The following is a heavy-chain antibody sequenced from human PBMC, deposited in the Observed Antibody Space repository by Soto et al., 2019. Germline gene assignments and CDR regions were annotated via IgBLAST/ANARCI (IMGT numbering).Heavy chain of an antibody. D-gene: IGHD3-10*01. CDR3: AREEVWFGELVPPYNWFDP. Sequence: PGGSLRLSCAASGFTFSSYAMHWVRQAPGKGLEWVAVISYDGSNKYYADFVKGRFTISRDNSKNTLYLQMNSLRAEDTAVYYCAREEVWFGELVPPYNWFDPWGQGTLVTVSS. V-gene: IGHV3-30-3*01. CDR1: GFTFSSYA. CDR2: ISYDGSNK. J-gene: IGHJ5*02.